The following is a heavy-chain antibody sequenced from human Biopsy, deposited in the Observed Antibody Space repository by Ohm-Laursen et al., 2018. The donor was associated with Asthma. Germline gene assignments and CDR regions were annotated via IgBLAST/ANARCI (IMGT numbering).Heavy chain of an antibody. J-gene: IGHJ4*02. CDR2: INSVFGTT. CDR1: GGTFNTYV. D-gene: IGHD2-2*01. CDR3: ARKAGSCISRTCYSLDF. V-gene: IGHV1-69*13. Sequence: AASVKVSCNTLGGTFNTYVIGWVRQAPGQGLEWMGGINSVFGTTTYPQKFQGRVTITADDSTSTVYMELSSLRSEDTAVYYCARKAGSCISRTCYSLDFWGQGTLVTVSS.